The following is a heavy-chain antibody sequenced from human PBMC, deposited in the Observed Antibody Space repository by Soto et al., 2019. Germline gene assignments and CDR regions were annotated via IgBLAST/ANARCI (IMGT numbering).Heavy chain of an antibody. D-gene: IGHD2-21*01. V-gene: IGHV3-53*01. CDR3: APYPSLEY. CDR1: GFTVSNNY. CDR2: IYSGGST. Sequence: PGGSLRLSCAASGFTVSNNYMSWVRQAPGKGLEGVSLIYSGGSTFYADSVKGRFTISRDNSNNTLFLQMNSLRAEDTAVYVCAPYPSLEYWGPGTLVTVSS. J-gene: IGHJ4*02.